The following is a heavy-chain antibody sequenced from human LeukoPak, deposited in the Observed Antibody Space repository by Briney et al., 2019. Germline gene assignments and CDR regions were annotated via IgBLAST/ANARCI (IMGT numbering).Heavy chain of an antibody. D-gene: IGHD2/OR15-2a*01. Sequence: ASVKVSCKASGYTFINYGITWVRQAPGQGLEWMGWISANNGDTNYAQRFQGRVTMTTDTSTTTAYMELRSLRSDDTAVYYCARDFSYWGQGTLVTVSS. CDR3: ARDFSY. CDR2: ISANNGDT. J-gene: IGHJ4*02. V-gene: IGHV1-18*01. CDR1: GYTFINYG.